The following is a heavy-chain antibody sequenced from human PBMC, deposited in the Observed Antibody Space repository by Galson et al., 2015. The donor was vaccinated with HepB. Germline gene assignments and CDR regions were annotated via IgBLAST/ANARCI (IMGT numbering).Heavy chain of an antibody. D-gene: IGHD3-10*01. Sequence: SLRLSCAASGFTFSSYGVHWVRQAPGKGLEWVAVISYDGSNKYYADSVKGRFTISRDNSKNTLYLQMNSLRAEDTAVHYCAKARNRTFGESVRLHYYYYGMDVWGQGTTVTVSS. J-gene: IGHJ6*02. V-gene: IGHV3-30*18. CDR2: ISYDGSNK. CDR3: AKARNRTFGESVRLHYYYYGMDV. CDR1: GFTFSSYG.